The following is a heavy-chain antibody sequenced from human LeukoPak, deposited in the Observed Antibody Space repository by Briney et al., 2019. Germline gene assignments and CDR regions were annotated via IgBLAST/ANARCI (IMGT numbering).Heavy chain of an antibody. CDR1: GFTFSSYA. CDR2: ISSDGGTT. D-gene: IGHD4-11*01. V-gene: IGHV3-74*01. Sequence: GGSLRLSCAASGFTFSSYAMSWVRQAPGKGLVWVSRISSDGGTTAYADSVKGRFTISRDNAKNALYLQMNSLRAEDTALYYCARDHSPGWFDPWGQGTLVTVSS. J-gene: IGHJ5*02. CDR3: ARDHSPGWFDP.